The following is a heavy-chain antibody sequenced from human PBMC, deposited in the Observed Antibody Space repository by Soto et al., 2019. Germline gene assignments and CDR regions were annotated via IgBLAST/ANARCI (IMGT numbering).Heavy chain of an antibody. D-gene: IGHD2-2*02. CDR2: IIPIFGTA. Sequence: SVKVSCKASEGTFRSYAINWVRQAPGQGLEWMGGIIPIFGTANYAQKFQGRVTISADESTSTAYMELSSLKSEDTAVYYCARGAVGYCSGTSCYTPSYWGQGTLVTVSS. J-gene: IGHJ4*02. V-gene: IGHV1-69*13. CDR1: EGTFRSYA. CDR3: ARGAVGYCSGTSCYTPSY.